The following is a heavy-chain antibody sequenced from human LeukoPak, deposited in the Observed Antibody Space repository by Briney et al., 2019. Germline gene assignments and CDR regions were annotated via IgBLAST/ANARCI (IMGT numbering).Heavy chain of an antibody. CDR1: GFTFDDYA. Sequence: GGSLRLSCAASGFTFDDYAMHWVRQTPGKGLEWVSGISWNSGTIGYADSVKGRFTISRDNAKNSLYLHMNSLRPEDTALYYCAKAPRDSYYGVDVWGQGPAVTVSS. V-gene: IGHV3-9*01. CDR3: AKAPRDSYYGVDV. J-gene: IGHJ6*02. CDR2: ISWNSGTI.